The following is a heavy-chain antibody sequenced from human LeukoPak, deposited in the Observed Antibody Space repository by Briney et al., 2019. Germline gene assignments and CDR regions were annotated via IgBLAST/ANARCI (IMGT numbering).Heavy chain of an antibody. V-gene: IGHV3-48*04. CDR2: ISSSGSTI. CDR3: ARVILGYFDY. J-gene: IGHJ4*02. D-gene: IGHD2/OR15-2a*01. Sequence: GGSLRLSCAASGFSFSNYAMHWVRQAPGKGLEWVSYISSSGSTIYYADSVKGRFTISRDNAKNSLYLQMNSLRAEDTAVYYCARVILGYFDYWGQGTLVTVSS. CDR1: GFSFSNYA.